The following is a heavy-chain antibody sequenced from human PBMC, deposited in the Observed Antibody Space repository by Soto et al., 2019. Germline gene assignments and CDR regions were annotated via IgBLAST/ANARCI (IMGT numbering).Heavy chain of an antibody. CDR3: ASYGDEYYFDY. CDR2: IYSGGST. Sequence: GGSLRLSCAASGFTVSSNYMSWVRQAPGKGLEWVSVIYSGGSTYYADSVKGRFTISRDNSKNTRYLQMNSLRAEDTAVYYCASYGDEYYFDYWGQGTLVTVSS. V-gene: IGHV3-66*01. J-gene: IGHJ4*02. D-gene: IGHD4-17*01. CDR1: GFTVSSNY.